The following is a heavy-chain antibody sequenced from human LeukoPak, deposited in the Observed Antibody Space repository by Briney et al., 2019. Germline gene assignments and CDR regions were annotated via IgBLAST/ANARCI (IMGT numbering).Heavy chain of an antibody. V-gene: IGHV3-9*01. J-gene: IGHJ6*02. D-gene: IGHD6-13*01. CDR2: ISWNSGSI. CDR1: GFTFDDYA. Sequence: GRSLRLSCAASGFTFDDYAMHWVRQAPGKGLEWVSGISWNSGSIGYADSVKGRFTISRDNAKNSPYLQMNSLRAEDTALYYCANSIAAAGGYYYGMDVWGQGTTVTVSS. CDR3: ANSIAAAGGYYYGMDV.